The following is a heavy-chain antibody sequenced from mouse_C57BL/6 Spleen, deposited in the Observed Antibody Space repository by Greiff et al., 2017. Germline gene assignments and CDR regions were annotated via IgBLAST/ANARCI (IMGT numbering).Heavy chain of an antibody. CDR3: ARFDRCERASYWYFDV. V-gene: IGHV1-52*01. CDR2: IEPSDCET. D-gene: IGHD3-1*01. J-gene: IGHJ1*03. Sequence: QQPGAELVRPGSSVKLSCKASGYTFPSYWMHWVKQRPIQGLEWIGNIEPSDCETHFNQKFKDKATLNGDNSSSTAYIRRSSLTSENSAVYYGARFDRCERASYWYFDVWGTGTTVTVSS. CDR1: GYTFPSYW.